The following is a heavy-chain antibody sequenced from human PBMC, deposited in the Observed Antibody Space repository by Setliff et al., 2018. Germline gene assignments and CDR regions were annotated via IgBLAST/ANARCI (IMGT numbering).Heavy chain of an antibody. CDR1: GFTLEDYT. J-gene: IGHJ4*02. D-gene: IGHD3-22*01. V-gene: IGHV3-43*01. CDR3: VKDKSGARRFSGFVFDF. CDR2: ITWDGYS. Sequence: GSLSLSCAASGFTLEDYTMHWVRQAPGKGLEWVSLITWDGYSYYADSMKGRFTISRDNSKNSLFLQMDSLTTEDTALYHCVKDKSGARRFSGFVFDFWGQGTQVTVSS.